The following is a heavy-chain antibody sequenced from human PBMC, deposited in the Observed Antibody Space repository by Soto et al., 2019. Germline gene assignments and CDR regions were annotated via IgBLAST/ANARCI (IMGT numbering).Heavy chain of an antibody. CDR2: VNPNSGNT. D-gene: IGHD6-13*01. CDR3: ARRLRGSSWYAAFIY. J-gene: IGHJ4*02. Sequence: GASVKVSCKASGYTFTSYDINWVRQATGQGLEWVGWVNPNSGNTGYAQKFQGRVTMTRNNSISTAYMELSSLTSEDTAVYYCARRLRGSSWYAAFIYWGQGSLVTVSS. V-gene: IGHV1-8*01. CDR1: GYTFTSYD.